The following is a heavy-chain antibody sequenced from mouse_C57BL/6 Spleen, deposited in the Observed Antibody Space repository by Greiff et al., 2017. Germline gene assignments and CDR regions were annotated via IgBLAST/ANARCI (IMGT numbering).Heavy chain of an antibody. CDR2: IHPNSGRT. V-gene: IGHV1-64*01. J-gene: IGHJ4*01. Sequence: QVQLQQPGAELVKPGASVKLSCKASGYTFTSYWMHWVKQRPGQGLEWIGMIHPNSGRTNYNEKFKSKATLTVDKSSSTAYMQLSSLTSEDSAVYYCASGDGYSYAMDYWGQGTSVTVSS. D-gene: IGHD2-3*01. CDR3: ASGDGYSYAMDY. CDR1: GYTFTSYW.